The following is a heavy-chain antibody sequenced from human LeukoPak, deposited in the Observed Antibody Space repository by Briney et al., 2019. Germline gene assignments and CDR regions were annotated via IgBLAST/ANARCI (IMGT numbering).Heavy chain of an antibody. Sequence: PGGSLRLSCAASGSTFSSYAMSWVRQAPGKGLEWVSAISGSGGSTYYADSVKGRFTISRDNSKNTLYVQMNSLRAEDTAVYYCAKARYCSGGSCYHDYWGQGTLVTVTS. CDR3: AKARYCSGGSCYHDY. CDR1: GSTFSSYA. J-gene: IGHJ4*02. CDR2: ISGSGGST. D-gene: IGHD2-15*01. V-gene: IGHV3-23*01.